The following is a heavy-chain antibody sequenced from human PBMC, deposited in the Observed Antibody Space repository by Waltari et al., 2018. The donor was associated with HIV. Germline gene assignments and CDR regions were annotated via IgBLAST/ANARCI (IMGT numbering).Heavy chain of an antibody. CDR2: ISYDGSNK. CDR1: GFPFSSYG. Sequence: QVQLVESGGGEVQPGRSLRLSCAASGFPFSSYGMHWVRQAPGKGLEWVAVISYDGSNKYYADAVKGRFTISRDNSKNTLDLQMNSLRAEDTAVYYCAKDKGGVTYIFDYWGQGTLVTVSS. D-gene: IGHD1-1*01. CDR3: AKDKGGVTYIFDY. V-gene: IGHV3-30*18. J-gene: IGHJ4*02.